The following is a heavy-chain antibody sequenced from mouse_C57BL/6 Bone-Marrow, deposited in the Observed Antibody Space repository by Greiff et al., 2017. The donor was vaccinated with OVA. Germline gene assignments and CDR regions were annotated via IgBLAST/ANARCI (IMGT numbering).Heavy chain of an antibody. Sequence: DVKLVESEGGLVQPGSSMKLSCTASGFTFSDYYMAWVRQVPEKGLEWVANINSDGSSTYYLDSLKSRFIISRDNAKNILYLQMSSLKSEDTATYYCGRVATRYFDVWGTGTTVTVSS. D-gene: IGHD1-1*01. CDR3: GRVATRYFDV. J-gene: IGHJ1*03. CDR2: INSDGSST. CDR1: GFTFSDYY. V-gene: IGHV5-16*01.